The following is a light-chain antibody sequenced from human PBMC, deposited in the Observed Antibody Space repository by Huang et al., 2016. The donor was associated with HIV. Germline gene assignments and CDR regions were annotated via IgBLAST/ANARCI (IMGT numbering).Light chain of an antibody. CDR1: QSVSSSF. J-gene: IGKJ1*01. CDR3: QQYGSSPPWT. CDR2: GAS. Sequence: EIVLTQSPGTLPLSPGERATLSCRPSQSVSSSFLTWYQQKPGQAPRLLIYGASSRATGIPDRFSGSGSGTDFTLTISRLEPEDFAVYYCQQYGSSPPWTFGQGTKVEIK. V-gene: IGKV3-20*01.